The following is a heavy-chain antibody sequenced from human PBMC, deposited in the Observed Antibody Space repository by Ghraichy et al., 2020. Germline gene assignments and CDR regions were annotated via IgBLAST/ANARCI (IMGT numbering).Heavy chain of an antibody. V-gene: IGHV3-7*01. CDR3: ARVQGVRFESRSYGMDV. CDR1: GFTFSSYW. D-gene: IGHD3-16*01. CDR2: IKQDGSEK. Sequence: GGSLRLSCAASGFTFSSYWMSWVRQAPGKGLEWVANIKQDGSEKYYVDSVKGRFTISRDNAKNSLYLQMNSLRAEDTAVYYCARVQGVRFESRSYGMDVWGQGTTVTVSS. J-gene: IGHJ6*02.